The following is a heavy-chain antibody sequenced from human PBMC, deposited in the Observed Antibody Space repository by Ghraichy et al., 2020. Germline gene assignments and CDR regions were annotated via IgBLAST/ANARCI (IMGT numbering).Heavy chain of an antibody. J-gene: IGHJ3*02. CDR1: GSTFSSHS. CDR2: ISSSSSTI. D-gene: IGHD4-17*01. V-gene: IGHV3-48*02. Sequence: GGSLRLSCGASGSTFSSHSMNWVRQAPGKGLEWVSYISSSSSTIYYAGSVKGRFTISRDNAKNSLYLQMNSLRDEDTAMYYCARDFSGTTVTTDAFYIWGQGTMVTVSS. CDR3: ARDFSGTTVTTDAFYI.